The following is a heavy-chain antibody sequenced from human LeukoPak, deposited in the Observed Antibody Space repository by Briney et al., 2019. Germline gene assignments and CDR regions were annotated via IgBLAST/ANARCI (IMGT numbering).Heavy chain of an antibody. CDR2: IYYSAST. D-gene: IGHD5-12*01. CDR1: GGSISSGGYY. CDR3: ARDLSGCGTFDY. Sequence: PSETLSLTCTVSGGSISSGGYYWSWLRQPPGTGLEWIGYIYYSASTYYSPSLKSRVTVSVDTSKNRFSLKLSSVTAADTAMYYCARDLSGCGTFDYWGQGTLVTVSS. V-gene: IGHV4-30-4*08. J-gene: IGHJ4*02.